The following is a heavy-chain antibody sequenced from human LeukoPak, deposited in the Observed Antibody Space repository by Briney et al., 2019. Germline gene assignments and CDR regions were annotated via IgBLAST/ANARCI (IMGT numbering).Heavy chain of an antibody. J-gene: IGHJ4*02. CDR1: GYTFTSYD. V-gene: IGHV1-8*01. CDR3: ARQLESGQLDRRYFDS. Sequence: ASVKVSCKASGYTFTSYDINWVRQVTGQGLEWMGWMNPNSGNTGYAQKFQGRVTMTRNTSISTAYMELTSLRSEDTAVYYCARQLESGQLDRRYFDSWGQGTLVTVSS. CDR2: MNPNSGNT. D-gene: IGHD6-13*01.